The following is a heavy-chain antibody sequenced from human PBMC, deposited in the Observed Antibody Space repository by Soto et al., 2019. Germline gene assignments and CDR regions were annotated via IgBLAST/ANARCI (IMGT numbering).Heavy chain of an antibody. D-gene: IGHD3-22*01. J-gene: IGHJ3*02. CDR2: IIPIVGIA. V-gene: IGHV1-69*08. CDR3: AIDDSSGDDAFDI. Sequence: QVQLVQSGAEVKKPGSSVKVSCKASGGTFSSYTISWVRQAPGQGLEWMGRIIPIVGIANYAQKFQGRVTITADKSTSTAYMELSSLRSEDTAVYYCAIDDSSGDDAFDIWGQGTMVTVSS. CDR1: GGTFSSYT.